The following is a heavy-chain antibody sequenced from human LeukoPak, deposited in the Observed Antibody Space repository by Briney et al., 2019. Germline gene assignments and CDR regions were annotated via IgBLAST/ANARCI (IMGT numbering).Heavy chain of an antibody. J-gene: IGHJ6*03. V-gene: IGHV3-74*01. CDR2: INSDGSST. CDR1: GFTFSSYW. D-gene: IGHD2-2*01. CDR3: ARDHCSSTSCYGRGGYYYYCYMDV. Sequence: GGSLRLSCAASGFTFSSYWMHWVRQAPGKGLVWVSRINSDGSSTSYADSVKGRFTISRDNAKNTLYLQMNSLRAEDTAVYYCARDHCSSTSCYGRGGYYYYCYMDVWGKGTTVTVSS.